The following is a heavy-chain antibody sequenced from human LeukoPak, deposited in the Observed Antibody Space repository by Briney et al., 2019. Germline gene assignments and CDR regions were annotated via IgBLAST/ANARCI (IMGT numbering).Heavy chain of an antibody. CDR1: GYSFSDYD. J-gene: IGHJ3*02. V-gene: IGHV1-8*03. CDR3: ARGILVSGEFHDAFNI. CDR2: MTPDNVNT. Sequence: ASVKVSCKASGYSFSDYDINWVRQAPGQGLEWMGWMTPDNVNTDNTEKFQGRITLTMDTSITTAYMELPTLTSEDTAMYYCARGILVSGEFHDAFNIWGQGTLVTLSS. D-gene: IGHD4-17*01.